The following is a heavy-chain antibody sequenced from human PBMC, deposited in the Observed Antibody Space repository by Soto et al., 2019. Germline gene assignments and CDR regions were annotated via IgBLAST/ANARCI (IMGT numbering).Heavy chain of an antibody. CDR3: ARGGWPQQLIDY. V-gene: IGHV3-7*01. J-gene: IGHJ4*02. Sequence: GESLKISCAASGFTFSSYWMSWVRQAPGKGLEWVANIKQDGSEKYYVDSVKGRFTISRDNAKNSLYLQMNSLRAEDTAVYYCARGGWPQQLIDYWGQGTLVTVSS. CDR1: GFTFSSYW. CDR2: IKQDGSEK. D-gene: IGHD6-13*01.